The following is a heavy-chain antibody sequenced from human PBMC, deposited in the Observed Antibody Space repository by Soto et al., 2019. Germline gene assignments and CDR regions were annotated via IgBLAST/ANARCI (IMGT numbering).Heavy chain of an antibody. CDR1: GFTFSSYA. J-gene: IGHJ6*02. D-gene: IGHD2-15*01. Sequence: PGGSLRLSCAASGFTFSSYAMSWVRQAPGKGLEWVSAISGSGGGTYYADSVKGRFTISRDNAKNSLYLQMNSLRAEDTAVYYCARDLRCSGGSCHTYYYYYYGMDVWGQGTTVTVSS. CDR2: ISGSGGGT. V-gene: IGHV3-23*01. CDR3: ARDLRCSGGSCHTYYYYYYGMDV.